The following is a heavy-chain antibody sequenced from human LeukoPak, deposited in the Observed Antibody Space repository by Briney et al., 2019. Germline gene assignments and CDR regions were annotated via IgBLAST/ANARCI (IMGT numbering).Heavy chain of an antibody. V-gene: IGHV4-59*12. J-gene: IGHJ4*02. CDR2: IYYSGST. CDR1: GGSISSYY. Sequence: SETLSLTCTVSGGSISSYYWSWIRQPPGKGLEWIGYIYYSGSTNYNPSPKSRVTISVDTSKNQFSLKLSSVTAADTAVYYCARYSFDFDYWGQGTLVTVSS. D-gene: IGHD2-21*01. CDR3: ARYSFDFDY.